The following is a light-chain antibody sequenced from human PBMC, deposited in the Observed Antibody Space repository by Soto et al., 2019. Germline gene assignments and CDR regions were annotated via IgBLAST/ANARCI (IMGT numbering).Light chain of an antibody. V-gene: IGKV3-11*01. CDR1: QSVSSY. CDR3: QQRNDWQVT. CDR2: DIS. Sequence: VLTQSPVTLSLSRGERATLCCRASQSVSSYLAWYQQKPGQAPRLLIYDISNRATGIPARFSGSGSGTDFTLTISSLEPDDFAVYYCQQRNDWQVTFGQGTRLEI. J-gene: IGKJ5*01.